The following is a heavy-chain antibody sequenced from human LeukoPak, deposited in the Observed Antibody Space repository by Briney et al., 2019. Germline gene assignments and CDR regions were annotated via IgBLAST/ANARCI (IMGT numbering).Heavy chain of an antibody. CDR1: GYTFTSYD. CDR3: ARVSSLVRHHLDY. CDR2: MNPNSGNT. V-gene: IGHV1-8*01. Sequence: ASVKVSCKASGYTFTSYDINWVRQATGQGLGWMGWMNPNSGNTGYAQKFQGRVTMTRDTSISTAYMELSSLRSEDTAVYYCARVSSLVRHHLDYWGQGTLVTVSS. D-gene: IGHD6-6*01. J-gene: IGHJ4*02.